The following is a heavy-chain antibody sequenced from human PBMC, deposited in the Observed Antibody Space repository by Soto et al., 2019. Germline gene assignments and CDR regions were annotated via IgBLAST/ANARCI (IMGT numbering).Heavy chain of an antibody. V-gene: IGHV3-30-3*01. CDR1: GFTFRSYA. CDR2: VSYDGGNE. CDR3: ARASGYDKWDTLNY. J-gene: IGHJ4*02. D-gene: IGHD5-12*01. Sequence: QVQLVESGGGVVQPGRSLRLSCTASGFTFRSYAMHWVRQAPGKGLEWVASVSYDGGNEHYADSVKGRFTISRDNSKNTLSLQMHSLRVEDTAVCYCARASGYDKWDTLNYWGQGTQVTVSS.